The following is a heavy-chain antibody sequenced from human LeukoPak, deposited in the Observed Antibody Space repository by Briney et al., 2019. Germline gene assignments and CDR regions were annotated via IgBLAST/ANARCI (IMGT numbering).Heavy chain of an antibody. D-gene: IGHD3-3*01. V-gene: IGHV1-2*02. CDR2: INPNSGGT. CDR1: GYTFTGYY. Sequence: ASVKVTCKASGYTFTGYYMHWVRQAPGQGLEWMGWINPNSGGTNYAQKFQGRVTMTRDTSISTAYMELSRLRSDDTAVYYCARVPRLLTIFGVVDWFDPWGQGTLVTVSS. J-gene: IGHJ5*02. CDR3: ARVPRLLTIFGVVDWFDP.